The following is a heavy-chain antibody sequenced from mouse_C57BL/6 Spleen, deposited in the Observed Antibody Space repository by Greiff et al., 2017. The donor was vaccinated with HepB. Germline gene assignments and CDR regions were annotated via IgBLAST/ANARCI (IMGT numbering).Heavy chain of an antibody. Sequence: QVQLQQSGPELVKPGASVKISCKASGYAFSSSWMNWVKQRPGKGLEWIGRIYPGDGDTNYNGKFKGKATLTADKSSSTAYMQLSSLTSEDSAVYFCALLRYRDYWGQGTTLTVSS. CDR3: ALLRYRDY. CDR2: IYPGDGDT. CDR1: GYAFSSSW. V-gene: IGHV1-82*01. J-gene: IGHJ2*01. D-gene: IGHD1-1*01.